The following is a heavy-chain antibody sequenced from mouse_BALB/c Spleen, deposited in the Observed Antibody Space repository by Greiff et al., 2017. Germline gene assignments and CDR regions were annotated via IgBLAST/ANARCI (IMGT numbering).Heavy chain of an antibody. J-gene: IGHJ1*01. CDR3: ARDDGYYEGYFDV. D-gene: IGHD2-3*01. V-gene: IGHV5-6-3*01. CDR2: INSNGGST. CDR1: GFTFSSYG. Sequence: EVMLVESGGGLVQPGGSLKLSCAASGFTFSSYGMSWVRQTPDKRLELVATINSNGGSTYYPDSVKGRFTISRDNAKNTLYLQMSSLKSEDTAMYYCARDDGYYEGYFDVWGAGTTVTVSS.